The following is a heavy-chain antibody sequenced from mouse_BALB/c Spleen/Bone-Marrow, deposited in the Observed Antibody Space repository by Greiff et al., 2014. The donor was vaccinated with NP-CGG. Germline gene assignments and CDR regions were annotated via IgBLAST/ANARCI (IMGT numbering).Heavy chain of an antibody. J-gene: IGHJ2*01. V-gene: IGHV1-4*01. Sequence: QVQLQQSGAELARPGASVKMSCRASGYTFTTYTIHWGRQRPGQGLEWIGYINPSSGYTNYIQKFKDKATLTADKSSSTAYMQLSSLTSEDSAVYYCARRDDGYVFFDYWGQGTTLTVSS. D-gene: IGHD2-3*01. CDR1: GYTFTTYT. CDR3: ARRDDGYVFFDY. CDR2: INPSSGYT.